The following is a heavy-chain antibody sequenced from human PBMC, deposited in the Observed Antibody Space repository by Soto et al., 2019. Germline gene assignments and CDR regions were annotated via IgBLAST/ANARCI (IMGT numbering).Heavy chain of an antibody. J-gene: IGHJ5*02. V-gene: IGHV1-3*01. CDR2: INAGNGNT. CDR3: AREQAQWYTRTSWFDP. CDR1: GYTFSNNA. Sequence: QVQLVQSGAEVKKPRASVKVSCKASGYTFSNNAIHWVRQAPGQRLEWMAWINAGNGNTKYSQNFQGRVAVTRDTSANTAYMELSSLTSEDTAVYYCAREQAQWYTRTSWFDPWGQGTLVTVSS. D-gene: IGHD6-13*01.